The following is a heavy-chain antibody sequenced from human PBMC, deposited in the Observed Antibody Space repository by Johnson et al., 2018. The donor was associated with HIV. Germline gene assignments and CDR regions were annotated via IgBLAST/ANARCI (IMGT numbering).Heavy chain of an antibody. Sequence: QVQLVESGGGVVQPGRSLRLSCAASRFTFSSYAMHWVRQAPGKGLEWVALISYDGSNKYYADSVKGRFTISRDNSKNTLYLQMNSLRAEDTAVYYCAKDGMGGNYWYAFDIWGQGTMVTVSS. CDR1: RFTFSSYA. CDR2: ISYDGSNK. CDR3: AKDGMGGNYWYAFDI. V-gene: IGHV3-30-3*01. D-gene: IGHD1-26*01. J-gene: IGHJ3*02.